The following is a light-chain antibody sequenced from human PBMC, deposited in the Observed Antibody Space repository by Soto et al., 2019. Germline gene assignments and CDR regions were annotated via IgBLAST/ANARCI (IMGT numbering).Light chain of an antibody. J-gene: IGKJ1*01. CDR3: QHYGTSTRT. CDR2: AAS. V-gene: IGKV3-20*01. Sequence: EIVLTQSPGTLSLSPGESATLSCRATQSVSATYLAWYQQKPGQAPRLLIYAASSRATDIPDRFSGSGSGTDFTLDISRLEPEDFAVYWCQHYGTSTRTFGQGTKVEIK. CDR1: QSVSATY.